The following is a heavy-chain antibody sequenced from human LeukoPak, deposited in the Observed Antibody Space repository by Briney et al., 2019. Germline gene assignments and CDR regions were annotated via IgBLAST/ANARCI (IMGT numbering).Heavy chain of an antibody. CDR2: INHSGST. J-gene: IGHJ4*02. V-gene: IGHV4-34*01. CDR3: MSGSYRFDY. Sequence: SETLSLTCAVYGGSFSGYYWSWIRQPPGKGLEWIGEINHSGSTNYNPPLKSRVTISVDTSKNQFSLKLSSVTAADTAVYYCMSGSYRFDYWGQGTLVTVSS. CDR1: GGSFSGYY. D-gene: IGHD1-26*01.